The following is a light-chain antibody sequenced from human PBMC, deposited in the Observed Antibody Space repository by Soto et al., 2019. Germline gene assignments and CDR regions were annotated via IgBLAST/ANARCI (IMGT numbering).Light chain of an antibody. J-gene: IGKJ1*01. CDR1: QSVGTY. V-gene: IGKV3-11*01. Sequence: EIVLTQSPATLSLSPGERATLSCRTSQSVGTYLAWYQHNPGQAPRLLIYDASNRATGIPARFSGSGSGTDFTLTISSLQAEDVAVYYCQQYYDTLRTFGQGTKVEIK. CDR3: QQYYDTLRT. CDR2: DAS.